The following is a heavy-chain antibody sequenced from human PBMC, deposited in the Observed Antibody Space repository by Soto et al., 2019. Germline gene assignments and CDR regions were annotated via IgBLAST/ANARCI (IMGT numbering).Heavy chain of an antibody. CDR2: IKQDGSEK. CDR1: EFTFSSYW. V-gene: IGHV3-7*01. D-gene: IGHD2-2*01. CDR3: ANQGCTRCFSVVGHYYCCTVV. Sequence: GGYLRLSCAASEFTFSSYWMCWVRQAPGKGLEWVANIKQDGSEKYYVDSVKGQFTISRDNAKNSLYLQMNSLRAEVTGVYYSANQGCTRCFSVVGHYYCCTVVWDQAPSVT. J-gene: IGHJ6*02.